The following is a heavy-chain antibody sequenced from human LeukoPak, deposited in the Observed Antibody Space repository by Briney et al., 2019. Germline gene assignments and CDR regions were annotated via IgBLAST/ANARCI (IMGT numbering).Heavy chain of an antibody. CDR1: GFTFDDYG. V-gene: IGHV3-20*04. D-gene: IGHD2-15*01. CDR3: PRPYYSGASNSGALDI. CDR2: INWNGGST. Sequence: PGGSLRLSCAASGFTFDDYGMSCVRQAPGKGLEWVSSINWNGGSTGYAASVKGRFTISRDNAKNSLYLKMNSLRSEDTTLYYCPRPYYSGASNSGALDIWGQGTMVTVSS. J-gene: IGHJ3*02.